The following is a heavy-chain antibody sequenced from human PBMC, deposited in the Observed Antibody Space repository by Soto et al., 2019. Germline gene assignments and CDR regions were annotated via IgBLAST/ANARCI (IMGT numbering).Heavy chain of an antibody. Sequence: SETLCLTWSVSDCFIRGSTYLWNLIRQPPGKGLEWIGSIYYSGSTYYSPSLKSRVTMSVDTSKNQFSLKLNSVTAADTAVYYCAPYASLVAGGFDYWSQGTLVTVSS. V-gene: IGHV4-39*01. CDR3: APYASLVAGGFDY. D-gene: IGHD2-2*01. CDR1: DCFIRGSTYL. J-gene: IGHJ4*02. CDR2: IYYSGST.